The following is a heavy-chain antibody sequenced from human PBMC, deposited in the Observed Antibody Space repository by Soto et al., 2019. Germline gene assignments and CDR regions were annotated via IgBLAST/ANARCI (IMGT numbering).Heavy chain of an antibody. Sequence: AETLSLTCSVSGNSISSVYYWGWIRQPPGKGLEWIGSVYHSGNTYYNPSLKSRVTISIDTSKDHFSLKLSSMTAADTAVDYCARDLGIAVVASAIKYYGLDVWGQGTTVTVSS. J-gene: IGHJ6*02. CDR2: VYHSGNT. CDR1: GNSISSVYY. D-gene: IGHD2-2*02. CDR3: ARDLGIAVVASAIKYYGLDV. V-gene: IGHV4-38-2*02.